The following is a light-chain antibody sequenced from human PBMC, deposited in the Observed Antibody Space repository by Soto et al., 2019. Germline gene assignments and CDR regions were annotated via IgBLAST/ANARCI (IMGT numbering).Light chain of an antibody. CDR3: QQYGTSPLT. CDR2: GAS. V-gene: IGKV3-20*01. J-gene: IGKJ4*01. Sequence: EIVLTQSPRTLSLSPGESATLSCTASQSVRSNSLAWYQQKPGQAPRLLMFGASGRATGTPPRFSGRGSGTDFTVTLSRLEPEDFAVYYCQQYGTSPLTFGGGTKVDI. CDR1: QSVRSNS.